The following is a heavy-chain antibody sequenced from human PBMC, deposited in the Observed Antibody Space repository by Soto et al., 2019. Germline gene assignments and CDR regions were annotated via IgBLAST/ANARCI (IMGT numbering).Heavy chain of an antibody. CDR2: VNPDSGNT. Sequence: QVQLVQSGAEVTKPGASVKFSCTASGYTFTSYDIHWVRQATGQGLEWMGWVNPDSGNTGSAPRFQSRVTMTWSTSITTADMEMSSLRSEDTAVYYCARVYYGSTGYYPIDYWGQGALFTVAS. CDR1: GYTFTSYD. CDR3: ARVYYGSTGYYPIDY. J-gene: IGHJ4*02. D-gene: IGHD3-22*01. V-gene: IGHV1-8*01.